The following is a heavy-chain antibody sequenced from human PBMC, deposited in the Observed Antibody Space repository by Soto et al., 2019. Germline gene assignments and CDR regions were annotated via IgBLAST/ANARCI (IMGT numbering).Heavy chain of an antibody. Sequence: PSETLSLTCTVSGGSISSSSYYWGWIRQPPGKGLEWIGSIYYSGSTYYNPSLKSRVTISVDTSKNQFSLKLSSVTAADTAVYYCARHFLEWLPYYFDYWGQGTLVTVS. CDR2: IYYSGST. J-gene: IGHJ4*02. D-gene: IGHD3-3*01. CDR3: ARHFLEWLPYYFDY. V-gene: IGHV4-39*01. CDR1: GGSISSSSYY.